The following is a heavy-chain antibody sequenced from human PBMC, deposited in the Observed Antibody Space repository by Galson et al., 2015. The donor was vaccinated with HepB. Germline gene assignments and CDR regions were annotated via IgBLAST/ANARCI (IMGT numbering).Heavy chain of an antibody. V-gene: IGHV6-1*01. CDR3: ARAGVTYESGGYYFDY. Sequence: CAISGDSVSSNSAAWNWIRQSPSRGLEWLGRTYYRSKWYNDYAVSVKSRITINPDTSKNQFSLQLNSVTPEDTAVYYCARAGVTYESGGYYFDYWGQGTLVTVSS. D-gene: IGHD3-22*01. CDR1: GDSVSSNSAA. CDR2: TYYRSKWYN. J-gene: IGHJ4*02.